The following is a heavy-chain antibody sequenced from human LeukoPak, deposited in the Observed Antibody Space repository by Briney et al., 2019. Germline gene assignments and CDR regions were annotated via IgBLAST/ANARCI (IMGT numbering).Heavy chain of an antibody. D-gene: IGHD2-15*01. CDR2: IRARAGST. V-gene: IGHV3-23*01. J-gene: IGHJ4*02. CDR3: AKDPHSFLSPVVVDFAQ. Sequence: PGGSLRLSCAASGFTFADYAMNWFRQAPGKGLEWVSAIRARAGSTYYGDSVKGRFAVSRDNSKNPLYLQMNSLRAEDTAVYYCAKDPHSFLSPVVVDFAQWGQGTLVIVSS. CDR1: GFTFADYA.